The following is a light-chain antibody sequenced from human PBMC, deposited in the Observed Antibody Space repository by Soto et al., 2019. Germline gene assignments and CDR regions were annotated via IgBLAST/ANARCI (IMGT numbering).Light chain of an antibody. CDR1: TGAVTSGHF. J-gene: IGLJ2*01. Sequence: QAVVTQEPSLTVSPGGTVTLTCASSTGAVTSGHFPNWVQQKPGQVPKSLIYSTSDKPSWTPARFSGSLLGAKAALTLSSVQPDAEAEYYCLLYYGGALGVFGGGTKLTVL. CDR2: STS. CDR3: LLYYGGALGV. V-gene: IGLV7-43*01.